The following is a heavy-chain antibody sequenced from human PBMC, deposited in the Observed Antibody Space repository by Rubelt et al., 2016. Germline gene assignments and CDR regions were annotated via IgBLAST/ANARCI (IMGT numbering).Heavy chain of an antibody. V-gene: IGHV3-30*04. J-gene: IGHJ1*01. CDR3: ATAVADTGECFQH. CDR1: GFTFSSYA. CDR2: MSSDGNDK. D-gene: IGHD6-19*01. Sequence: QVQLVESGGGVVQPGRSLRLSCAASGFTFSSYAMHWVRQAPGKGLEWVALMSSDGNDKYYPDSVKGRLPIPRDNSKKTLYLQMNSLRAEDTAVYYWATAVADTGECFQHWGQGTLVTVSS.